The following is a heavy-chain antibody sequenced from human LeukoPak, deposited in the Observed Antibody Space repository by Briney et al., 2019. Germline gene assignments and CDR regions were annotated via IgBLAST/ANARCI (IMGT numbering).Heavy chain of an antibody. CDR2: INPNSGGT. CDR1: GYTFTGYY. V-gene: IGHV1-2*02. CDR3: ARASVYSSGWYGNWFDP. J-gene: IGHJ5*02. Sequence: GASVKVSCKASGYTFTGYYMHWVRQAPGQGLEWMGWINPNSGGTNYAQKFQGRVTMTRDTSISTAYMELSRLRSDDTAVYYCARASVYSSGWYGNWFDPWGQGTLVTVSS. D-gene: IGHD6-19*01.